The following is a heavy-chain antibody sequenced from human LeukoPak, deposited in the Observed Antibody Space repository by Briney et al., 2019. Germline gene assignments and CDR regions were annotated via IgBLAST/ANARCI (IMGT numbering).Heavy chain of an antibody. Sequence: HPGGSLRLSCAASGFTFSSYAMSWVRQAPGKGLEWVSAISGSGGSTYYADSVKGRFTISRDNSKSTLYLQMNSLRAEDTAVYYCAKGLSGWSPFDPWGQGTLVTVSS. CDR3: AKGLSGWSPFDP. CDR1: GFTFSSYA. J-gene: IGHJ5*02. V-gene: IGHV3-23*01. CDR2: ISGSGGST. D-gene: IGHD6-19*01.